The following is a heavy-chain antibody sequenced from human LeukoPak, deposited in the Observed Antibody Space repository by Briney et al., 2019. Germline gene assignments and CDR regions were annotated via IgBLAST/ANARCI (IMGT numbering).Heavy chain of an antibody. CDR3: ARGYSGATIFDYFDY. V-gene: IGHV1-2*02. Sequence: GASVKVSCKASGYTFTGYYMHWVRQAPGQGLEWMGWINPNSGGTNYAQKFQGRVTMTRDTSISTAYMELSRLRSDDTAVYYCARGYSGATIFDYFDYWGQGTLVTVSS. CDR2: INPNSGGT. CDR1: GYTFTGYY. J-gene: IGHJ4*02. D-gene: IGHD3-3*01.